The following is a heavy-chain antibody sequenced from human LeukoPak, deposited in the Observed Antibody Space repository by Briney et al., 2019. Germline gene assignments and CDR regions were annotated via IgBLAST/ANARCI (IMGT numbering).Heavy chain of an antibody. CDR3: ARDSGSGSNDY. V-gene: IGHV1-3*01. J-gene: IGHJ4*02. CDR2: ISAGNGNT. CDR1: GYTFTSYA. D-gene: IGHD1-26*01. Sequence: ASVKVSCKASGYTFTSYAIHWVRQAPGQRLEWMGWISAGNGNTKYSQNFQGRVTFISNTSATTAFMELSSLRSEDAAVYYCARDSGSGSNDYWGQGTLVSVST.